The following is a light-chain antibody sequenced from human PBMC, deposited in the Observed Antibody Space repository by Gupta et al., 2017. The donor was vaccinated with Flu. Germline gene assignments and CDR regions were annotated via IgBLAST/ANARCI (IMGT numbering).Light chain of an antibody. Sequence: SSDVGGYNSVSWFQQHPGNAPKLFIYEVNNRPSGVSDRFSESKSGNTASLTISGLQADDEADYYCSSYTSATTPYVFGTGTKVTVL. V-gene: IGLV2-14*01. CDR1: SSDVGGYNS. CDR3: SSYTSATTPYV. J-gene: IGLJ1*01. CDR2: EVN.